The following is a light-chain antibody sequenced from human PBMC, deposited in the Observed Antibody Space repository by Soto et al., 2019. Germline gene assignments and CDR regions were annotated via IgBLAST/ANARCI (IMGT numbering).Light chain of an antibody. Sequence: QSVLTQPASVSGSPGQSITISCTGTSSDVGGYNYVSWYQQHPGKAPKLMIYDVTNRPSGDSNRFSGSKSSNTASLTISGLQAEDEADYYCSSYTSSSTPYVFGTGTKLTVL. CDR1: SSDVGGYNY. J-gene: IGLJ1*01. CDR3: SSYTSSSTPYV. V-gene: IGLV2-14*01. CDR2: DVT.